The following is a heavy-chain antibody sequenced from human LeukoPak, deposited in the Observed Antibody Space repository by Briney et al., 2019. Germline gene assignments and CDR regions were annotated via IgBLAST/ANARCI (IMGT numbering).Heavy chain of an antibody. CDR2: IFHSGST. V-gene: IGHV4-4*02. J-gene: IGHJ4*02. CDR1: GGSISSSYW. D-gene: IGHD2-21*02. Sequence: PSETLSLTCAVSGGSISSSYWWSWVRQPPGKGLEWIGEIFHSGSTNYNPSLKSRVTISVDKSKNQLSLKLSSVTAADTAVYYCVREEVTKFDYWGQGTLVTVSS. CDR3: VREEVTKFDY.